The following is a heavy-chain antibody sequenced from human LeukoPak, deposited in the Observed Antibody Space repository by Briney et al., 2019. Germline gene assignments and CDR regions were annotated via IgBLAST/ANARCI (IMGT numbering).Heavy chain of an antibody. Sequence: PPGGSLRLSCSASGFTFAEYSMHWVRQAPGKGLVWVSVINRNGGAIQYADSVKGRFIISRDNSKNSLYLQMNSLRTEDTALYYCTKEHSSGWPTIDCWGQGTLVTVSS. CDR3: TKEHSSGWPTIDC. J-gene: IGHJ4*02. D-gene: IGHD6-19*01. CDR1: GFTFAEYS. CDR2: INRNGGAI. V-gene: IGHV3-43*01.